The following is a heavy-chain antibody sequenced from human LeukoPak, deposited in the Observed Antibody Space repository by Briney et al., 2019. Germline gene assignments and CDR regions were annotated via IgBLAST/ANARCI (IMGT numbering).Heavy chain of an antibody. V-gene: IGHV3-21*01. CDR1: GFTFRNYA. Sequence: GGSLRLSCAASGFTFRNYAMNWVRQAPGKGLEWVSSISTTSSYIDYADSEKGRFTISRDNANNSLYLQMNSLRVDDTAVYYCASSIDYWGQGTLVTVSS. J-gene: IGHJ4*02. CDR2: ISTTSSYI. CDR3: ASSIDY.